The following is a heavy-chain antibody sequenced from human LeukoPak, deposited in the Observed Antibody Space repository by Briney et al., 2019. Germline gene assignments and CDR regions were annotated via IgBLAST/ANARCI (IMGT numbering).Heavy chain of an antibody. CDR1: GYTFTSYG. J-gene: IGHJ5*02. Sequence: ASVKVSCKASGYTFTSYGISWVRQAPGQGLEWMGWISAKKGNTDYAQKLQGRVTMTTDTSTSTAYMELSSLKSDDTAVYYCARDNSMHERGWWFDPWGQGTLVTVSS. CDR2: ISAKKGNT. CDR3: ARDNSMHERGWWFDP. V-gene: IGHV1-18*01. D-gene: IGHD4-23*01.